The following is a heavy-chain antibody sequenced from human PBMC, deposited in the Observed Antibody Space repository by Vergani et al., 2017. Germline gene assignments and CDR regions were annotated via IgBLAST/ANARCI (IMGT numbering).Heavy chain of an antibody. Sequence: EVQLVESGGGLVQPGRSLRLSCAASGFTFDDYAMPWVRQAPGKGLEWVSGISWNSGSIGYADSVKGRFTVSRDNSKDILYLQMDSLRSEDTALYYCAKYLRDSTDGVPDSWGPETLVIVSS. V-gene: IGHV3-9*01. J-gene: IGHJ4*02. CDR1: GFTFDDYA. D-gene: IGHD2-21*02. CDR3: AKYLRDSTDGVPDS. CDR2: ISWNSGSI.